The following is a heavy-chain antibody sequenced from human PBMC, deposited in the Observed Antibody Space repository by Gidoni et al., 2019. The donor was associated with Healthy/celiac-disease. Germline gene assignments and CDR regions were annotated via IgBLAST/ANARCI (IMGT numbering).Heavy chain of an antibody. CDR1: GGSFSGYY. CDR2: INHSGST. CDR3: ARRGSSSSEAGY. D-gene: IGHD6-6*01. Sequence: QVQLQQWGAGLLKPSETLSLTCAVYGGSFSGYYWSWIRQPPGKGLEWIGEINHSGSTNYNPSLKSRVTTSVDTSKNQFSLKLSSVTAADPAVYSCARRGSSSSEAGYWGQGTLVTVSS. J-gene: IGHJ4*02. V-gene: IGHV4-34*01.